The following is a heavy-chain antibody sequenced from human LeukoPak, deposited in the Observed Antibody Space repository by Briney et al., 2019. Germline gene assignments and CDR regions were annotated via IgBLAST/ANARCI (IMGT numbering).Heavy chain of an antibody. CDR2: IYYSGST. D-gene: IGHD1-26*01. CDR1: GGSISNYY. Sequence: SETLSLTSSVSGGSISNYYWSWIRQPPGKGLEWIGYIYYSGSTNYNPALKSRVTISVDTSKNQFSLKLSSVTAADTAVYYCARHVAVGETAWGQGALGTASS. CDR3: ARHVAVGETA. V-gene: IGHV4-59*08. J-gene: IGHJ5*02.